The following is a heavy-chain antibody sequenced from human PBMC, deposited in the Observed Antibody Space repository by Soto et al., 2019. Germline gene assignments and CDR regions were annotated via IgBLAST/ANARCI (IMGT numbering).Heavy chain of an antibody. J-gene: IGHJ5*02. Sequence: PSETMSLTCTFSGFSISSYCWILIRQTQGKGLEWIGYIYYSGSTNYNPSLKSRVTISVDTSKNQFSLKLSSVTAADTAVYYCARSQRSHYDFWSGYPQLTNWFDPWGQGTLVTVSS. CDR1: GFSISSYC. V-gene: IGHV4-59*01. CDR3: ARSQRSHYDFWSGYPQLTNWFDP. D-gene: IGHD3-3*01. CDR2: IYYSGST.